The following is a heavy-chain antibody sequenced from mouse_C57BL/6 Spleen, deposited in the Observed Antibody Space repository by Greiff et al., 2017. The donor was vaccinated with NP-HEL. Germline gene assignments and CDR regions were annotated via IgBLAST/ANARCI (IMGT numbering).Heavy chain of an antibody. V-gene: IGHV1-80*01. CDR1: GYAFSSYW. D-gene: IGHD1-1*01. Sequence: QVHVKQSGAELVKPGASVKISCKASGYAFSSYWMNWVKQRPGKGLEWIGQIYPGDGETNYNGKFKGKATLAADKTSSTAYMQLSSLTSEDSAVYFCASPLPPFDYWGQGTTLTVSS. CDR2: IYPGDGET. CDR3: ASPLPPFDY. J-gene: IGHJ2*01.